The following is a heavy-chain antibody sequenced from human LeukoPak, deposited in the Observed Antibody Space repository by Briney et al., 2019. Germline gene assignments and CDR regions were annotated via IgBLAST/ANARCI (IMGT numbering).Heavy chain of an antibody. CDR2: INHSGST. J-gene: IGHJ4*02. CDR1: GGSFSGYY. D-gene: IGHD2-2*01. CDR3: ARRPLGYCSSTSCPTPYYFDY. Sequence: SETLSLTCAVYGGSFSGYYWSWIRQPPGKGLEWIGEINHSGSTNYNPSLKSRVTISVDTSKNQFSLKLRSVTAADTAVYYCARRPLGYCSSTSCPTPYYFDYWGQGTLVTVSS. V-gene: IGHV4-34*01.